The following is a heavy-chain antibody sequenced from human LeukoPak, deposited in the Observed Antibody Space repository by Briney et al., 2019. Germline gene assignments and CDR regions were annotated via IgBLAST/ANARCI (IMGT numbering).Heavy chain of an antibody. J-gene: IGHJ4*02. CDR3: AADPGYDSSGYQFDY. CDR1: GFTFTSSA. V-gene: IGHV1-58*02. Sequence: SVKVSCKASGFTFTSSAMQWVRQARGQRLEWIGWIVVGSGNTNYAQKFQERVTITRDMFTSTAYMELSSLRSEDTAVYYCAADPGYDSSGYQFDYWGQGTLVTVSS. D-gene: IGHD3-22*01. CDR2: IVVGSGNT.